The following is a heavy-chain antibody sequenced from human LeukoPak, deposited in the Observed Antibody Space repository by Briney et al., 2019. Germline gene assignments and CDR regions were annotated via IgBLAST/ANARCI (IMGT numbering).Heavy chain of an antibody. CDR3: ARLGDSSSSWAYFDY. CDR1: GGSISSSSYY. V-gene: IGHV4-39*01. Sequence: PSETLSLTCTVSGGSISSSSYYWGWIRQPPGKGLEWIGSIYYSGSTYYNPSLKSRVTISVDTSKNQFPLKLSSVTAADTAVYYCARLGDSSSSWAYFDYWGQGTLVTVSS. D-gene: IGHD6-13*01. CDR2: IYYSGST. J-gene: IGHJ4*02.